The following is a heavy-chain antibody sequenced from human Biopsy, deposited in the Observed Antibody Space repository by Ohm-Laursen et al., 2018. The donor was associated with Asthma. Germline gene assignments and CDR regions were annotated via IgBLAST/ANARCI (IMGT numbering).Heavy chain of an antibody. Sequence: SLRLSCAASGITFSTYGMHWVRQAPGKGLEWVADIWFDGSNKHYADSVKGRFTISRDNSKNTLYLQMNSLRAEDTAVYYCARTFHFWSPYHAEHYQLWGQGTLVTVSS. CDR3: ARTFHFWSPYHAEHYQL. CDR1: GITFSTYG. CDR2: IWFDGSNK. D-gene: IGHD3-3*02. V-gene: IGHV3-33*01. J-gene: IGHJ1*01.